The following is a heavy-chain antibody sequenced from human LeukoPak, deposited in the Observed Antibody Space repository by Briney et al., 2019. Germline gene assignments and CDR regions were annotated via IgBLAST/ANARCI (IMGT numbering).Heavy chain of an antibody. D-gene: IGHD5-18*01. V-gene: IGHV4-34*01. CDR1: GGSFSGYY. Sequence: PSETLSLTCAVYGGSFSGYYWSWIRQPPGKGLEWIGEINHSGSTNYNPSLKSRVTISVDTSKNQFSLKLSSVTAADTAAYYCARGYLSGYSYGLTLFDYWGQGTLVTVSS. CDR3: ARGYLSGYSYGLTLFDY. J-gene: IGHJ4*02. CDR2: INHSGST.